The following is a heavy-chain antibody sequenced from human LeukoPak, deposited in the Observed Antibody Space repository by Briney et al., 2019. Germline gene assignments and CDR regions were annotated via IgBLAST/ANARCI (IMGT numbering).Heavy chain of an antibody. V-gene: IGHV1-46*01. D-gene: IGHD3-3*01. J-gene: IGHJ4*02. Sequence: ASVKVSCKASEYTFTSYYMHWVRQAPGQGLEWMGIINPSGGSTSYAQKFQGRVTMTRDTSTSTVYMELSSLRSEDTAVYYCARMGDFLEWLGPIDYWGQGTLVTVSS. CDR3: ARMGDFLEWLGPIDY. CDR2: INPSGGST. CDR1: EYTFTSYY.